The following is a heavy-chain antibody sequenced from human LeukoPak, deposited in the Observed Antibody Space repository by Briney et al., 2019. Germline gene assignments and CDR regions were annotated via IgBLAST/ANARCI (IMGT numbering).Heavy chain of an antibody. CDR3: ARISEGDAFDI. CDR2: IYYSGGT. Sequence: PSETLSLTCTVSGGSISSYYWSCIRQPPGKGLEWIGYIYYSGGTNYNPSLKSPVTISVDTSKNQFSQKLSSVTAADTAVYYCARISEGDAFDIWGQGTMVTVSS. CDR1: GGSISSYY. J-gene: IGHJ3*02. V-gene: IGHV4-59*01.